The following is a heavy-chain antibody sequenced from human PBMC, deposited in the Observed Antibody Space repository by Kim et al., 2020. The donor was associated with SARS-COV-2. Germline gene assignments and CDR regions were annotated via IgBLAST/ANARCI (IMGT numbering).Heavy chain of an antibody. J-gene: IGHJ2*01. Sequence: SETLSLTCSVPGDSISSSSYYWGWIRQPPGKGLEWIGSIYYNGATYYNPALKSRVTMSIDTSKKQFSLKLSSVTAADTAVYYCARRGTPARDYWYFDLWGRGTLVTVSS. V-gene: IGHV4-39*01. CDR3: ARRGTPARDYWYFDL. CDR1: GDSISSSSYY. D-gene: IGHD2-15*01. CDR2: IYYNGAT.